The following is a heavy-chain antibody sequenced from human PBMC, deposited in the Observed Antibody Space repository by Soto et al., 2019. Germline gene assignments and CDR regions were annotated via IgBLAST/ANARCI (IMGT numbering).Heavy chain of an antibody. CDR3: VHSPNVAVDH. CDR1: GESFGGFY. CDR2: ISQTETT. J-gene: IGHJ4*01. D-gene: IGHD2-15*01. V-gene: IGHV4-34*01. Sequence: SETLSLTCVVYGESFGGFYWSWVRQSPGKGLEWIGEISQTETTAYSPSLKSRVSISADTSKKQFSLTLTTVTAADTAVYYCVHSPNVAVDHWGHGTLGTVT.